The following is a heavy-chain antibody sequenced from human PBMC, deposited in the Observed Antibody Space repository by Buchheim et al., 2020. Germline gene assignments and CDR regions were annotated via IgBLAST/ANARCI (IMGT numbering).Heavy chain of an antibody. CDR2: MNPNSGNT. V-gene: IGHV1-8*01. CDR1: GYTFTSYD. Sequence: QVQLVQSGAEVKKPGASVKVSCKASGYTFTSYDINWVRQATGQGLEWMGWMNPNSGNTGYAQKFQGRVAMTRNTSISTAYMELSSLRSEDTAVYYCARIYGGNRDGYRPRYYYGMDVWGQGTT. D-gene: IGHD5-24*01. CDR3: ARIYGGNRDGYRPRYYYGMDV. J-gene: IGHJ6*02.